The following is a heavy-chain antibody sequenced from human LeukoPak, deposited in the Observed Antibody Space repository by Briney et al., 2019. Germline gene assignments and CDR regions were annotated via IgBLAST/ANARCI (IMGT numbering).Heavy chain of an antibody. J-gene: IGHJ5*02. CDR3: AKGRGFDVYCRAGSCSTFDP. Sequence: PGRSLRLSCAASGFTFSDYAPHWVRQAPGKGLEWVAVISYDGSNKYYADSVKGRFTISRDNSKNTLYLQMNSLRAEDTAVYYCAKGRGFDVYCRAGSCSTFDPWGQGTLVTVSS. CDR1: GFTFSDYA. V-gene: IGHV3-30*01. D-gene: IGHD2-15*01. CDR2: ISYDGSNK.